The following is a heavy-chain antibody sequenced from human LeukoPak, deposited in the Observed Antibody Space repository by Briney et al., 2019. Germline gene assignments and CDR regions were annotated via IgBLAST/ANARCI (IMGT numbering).Heavy chain of an antibody. V-gene: IGHV4-30-2*01. CDR2: IYHTGST. D-gene: IGHD3-22*01. CDR3: ARAGYYDTSGYFPYY. Sequence: ASQTLSLTCAVSGGSISSGGYSWSWIRQPPGKGLEWIGYIYHTGSTYYNPSLKSRVTISVDTSKNQFSLKLSSVTAADTAVYYCARAGYYDTSGYFPYYWGQGTLVTVSS. CDR1: GGSISSGGYS. J-gene: IGHJ4*02.